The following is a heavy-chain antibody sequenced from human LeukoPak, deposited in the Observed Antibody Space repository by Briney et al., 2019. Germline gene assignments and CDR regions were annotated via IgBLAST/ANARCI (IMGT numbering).Heavy chain of an antibody. CDR2: ISSSGSTI. CDR3: ARDLSKVDY. Sequence: GGSLRLSCAASGFTVSSNYMSWVRQAPGKGLEWVPYISSSGSTIYYADSVKGRFTISRDNAKNSLFLQMNSLRAEDTAVYYCARDLSKVDYWGQGTLVTVSS. D-gene: IGHD4-11*01. CDR1: GFTVSSNY. V-gene: IGHV3-11*04. J-gene: IGHJ4*02.